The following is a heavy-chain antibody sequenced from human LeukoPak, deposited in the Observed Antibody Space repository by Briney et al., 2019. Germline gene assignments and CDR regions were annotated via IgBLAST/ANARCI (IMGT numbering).Heavy chain of an antibody. D-gene: IGHD2-2*01. V-gene: IGHV3-30*02. CDR3: AKEDRIVVVPAAIPYYYHYMDV. CDR1: GFTFSSYG. CDR2: IRYDGSNK. Sequence: GGSLRLSCAASGFTFSSYGMHWVRQAPGKGLEWVAFIRYDGSNKYYAGSVKGRFTISRDNSKNTLYLQMNSLRAEDTAVYYCAKEDRIVVVPAAIPYYYHYMDVWGKGTTVTVSS. J-gene: IGHJ6*03.